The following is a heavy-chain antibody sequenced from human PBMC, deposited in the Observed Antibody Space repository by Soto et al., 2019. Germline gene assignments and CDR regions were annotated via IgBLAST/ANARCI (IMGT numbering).Heavy chain of an antibody. V-gene: IGHV3-48*01. D-gene: IGHD6-25*01. CDR3: ARDEAAGNAFDI. Sequence: GGSLRLSCAASGFTFSSYSMNWVRQAPGKGLEWVSYISSSSSTIYYADYVKGRFTISRDNAKNSLYLQMNSLRAEDTAVYYCARDEAAGNAFDIWGQGTMVTV. J-gene: IGHJ3*02. CDR1: GFTFSSYS. CDR2: ISSSSSTI.